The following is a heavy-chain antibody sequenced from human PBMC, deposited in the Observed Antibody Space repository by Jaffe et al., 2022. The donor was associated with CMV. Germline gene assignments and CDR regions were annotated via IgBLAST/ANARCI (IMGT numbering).Heavy chain of an antibody. CDR2: ISGSGGST. V-gene: IGHV3-23*01. Sequence: EVQLLESGGGLVQPGGSLRLSCAASGFTFSSYAMSWVRQAPGKGLEWVSAISGSGGSTYYADSVKGRFTISRDNSKNTLYLQMNSLRAEDTAVYYCAKDPQRGFWSGYSFYYGMDVWGQGTTVTVSS. CDR1: GFTFSSYA. CDR3: AKDPQRGFWSGYSFYYGMDV. J-gene: IGHJ6*02. D-gene: IGHD3-3*01.